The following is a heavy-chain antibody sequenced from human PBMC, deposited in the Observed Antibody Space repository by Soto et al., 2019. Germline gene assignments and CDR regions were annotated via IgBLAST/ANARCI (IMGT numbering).Heavy chain of an antibody. V-gene: IGHV3-30-3*01. Sequence: GGSLRLSCAASGFTCSSYAMHWVRQAPGKGLEWVAVISYDGSNKYYADSVKGRFTISRDNSKNTLYLQMNSLRAEDTAVYYCAKDDCSSTSCAEYFQHWGQGTLVTVSS. J-gene: IGHJ1*01. CDR2: ISYDGSNK. D-gene: IGHD2-2*01. CDR3: AKDDCSSTSCAEYFQH. CDR1: GFTCSSYA.